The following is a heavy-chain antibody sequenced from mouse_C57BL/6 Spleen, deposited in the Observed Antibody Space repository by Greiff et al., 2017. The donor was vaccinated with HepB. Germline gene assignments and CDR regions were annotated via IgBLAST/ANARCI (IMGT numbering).Heavy chain of an antibody. CDR2: ISYDGSN. CDR1: GYSITSGYY. CDR3: ARFRTGYAMDY. Sequence: EVKLQESGPGLVKPSQSLSLTCSVTGYSITSGYYWNWIRQFPGNKLEWMGYISYDGSNNYNPSLKNRISITRDTSKNQFFLKLNSVTTEDTATYYCARFRTGYAMDYWGQGTSVTVSS. D-gene: IGHD4-1*01. J-gene: IGHJ4*01. V-gene: IGHV3-6*01.